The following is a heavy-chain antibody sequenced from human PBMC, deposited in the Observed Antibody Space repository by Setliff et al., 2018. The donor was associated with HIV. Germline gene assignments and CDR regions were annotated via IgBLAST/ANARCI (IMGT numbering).Heavy chain of an antibody. V-gene: IGHV1-3*01. Sequence: GASVKVSCKAFGFTFSKSAIHWVRQAPGQRLEWMGWINAGNGNTKYSQKFQGRVTMTRDTSTSTVYMELNSLTSEDTAVYYCARDNTAFDIWGQGTMVTVSS. J-gene: IGHJ3*02. CDR3: ARDNTAFDI. D-gene: IGHD2-2*02. CDR1: GFTFSKSA. CDR2: INAGNGNT.